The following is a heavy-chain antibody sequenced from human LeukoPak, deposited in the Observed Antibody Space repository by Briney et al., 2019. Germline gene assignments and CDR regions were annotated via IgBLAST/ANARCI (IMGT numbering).Heavy chain of an antibody. D-gene: IGHD2-2*01. J-gene: IGHJ4*02. CDR2: ISGSGGST. Sequence: GGSLRLSCAASGFTFSRYAMNWVRQAPGKGLEWVSAISGSGGSTYYVDSVKGRFTISRDSSKNTLYLQMNSLRAEDTAVYYCAREVPVTAMYFDYWGQRTLVTVSS. CDR3: AREVPVTAMYFDY. V-gene: IGHV3-23*01. CDR1: GFTFSRYA.